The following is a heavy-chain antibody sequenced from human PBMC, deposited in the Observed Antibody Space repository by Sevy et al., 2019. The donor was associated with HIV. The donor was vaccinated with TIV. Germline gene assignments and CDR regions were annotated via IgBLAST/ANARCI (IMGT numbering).Heavy chain of an antibody. V-gene: IGHV3-7*04. J-gene: IGHJ3*02. D-gene: IGHD3-22*01. CDR1: GFTFTTYW. CDR3: ARGDYYDRSGYFTDAFDI. CDR2: IKPDGSEK. Sequence: GGSLRLSCAASGFTFTTYWMSWVRQAPGKGLEWVGNIKPDGSEKYYVDSVTGRFTMSRDNVKKSLYLQMSSLRAEDTAIYYCARGDYYDRSGYFTDAFDIWGQGTMVTVSS.